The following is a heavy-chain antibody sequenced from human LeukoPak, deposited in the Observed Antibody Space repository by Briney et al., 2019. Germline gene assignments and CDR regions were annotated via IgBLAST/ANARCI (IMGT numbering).Heavy chain of an antibody. V-gene: IGHV4-39*07. J-gene: IGHJ4*02. Sequence: SETLSLTCTVSGGSISSSSYYWGWIRQPPGKGLEWIGSIHHSGITYYNPSLKSRVTISVDTSENQFSLRVDSVTAADTAVYYCARDLYDDNRCFDFWGQGILVTVSS. CDR1: GGSISSSSYY. D-gene: IGHD1-14*01. CDR3: ARDLYDDNRCFDF. CDR2: IHHSGIT.